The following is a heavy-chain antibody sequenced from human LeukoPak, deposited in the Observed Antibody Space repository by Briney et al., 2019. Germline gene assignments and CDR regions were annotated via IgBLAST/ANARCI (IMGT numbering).Heavy chain of an antibody. J-gene: IGHJ4*02. V-gene: IGHV3-74*01. CDR2: VEHDGSRT. CDR1: GFTFTSYW. D-gene: IGHD4-17*01. CDR3: ATDLG. Sequence: GGSLRLSCAASGFTFTSYWMHWVRQPSGKGLVWVSRVEHDGSRTAYADSVTGRFTISRDNARNMVYLQMNSLRAEDTAVYYCATDLGWGQGTLVTVSS.